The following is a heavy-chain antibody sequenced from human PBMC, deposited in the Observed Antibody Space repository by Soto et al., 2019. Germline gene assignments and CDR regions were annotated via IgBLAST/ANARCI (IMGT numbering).Heavy chain of an antibody. CDR1: GYTFTGYY. Sequence: QVQLVQSGAEVKKPGASVKVSCKASGYTFTGYYMHWVRQAPGQGLEWMGWINPNSGGTNYAQKFQGWVTMTRDTSXXTXYXXLSRLRSDDTAVYYCATGATAGMAAAGRYYYGMDVWGQGTTVTVSS. CDR2: INPNSGGT. J-gene: IGHJ6*02. D-gene: IGHD6-13*01. V-gene: IGHV1-2*04. CDR3: ATGATAGMAAAGRYYYGMDV.